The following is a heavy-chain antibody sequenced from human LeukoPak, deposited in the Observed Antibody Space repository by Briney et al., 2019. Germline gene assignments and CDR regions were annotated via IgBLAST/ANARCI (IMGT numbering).Heavy chain of an antibody. V-gene: IGHV1-69*01. CDR3: ATYDIVVVPAAIHH. CDR2: IIPIFGTA. J-gene: IGHJ4*02. D-gene: IGHD2-2*02. Sequence: GSSVKVSCKASGGTFISYGISWVRQAPGQGVEWMGGIIPIFGTANYAQKYQGRVTITADESTSTAYMELSSLRSEDTAVYYCATYDIVVVPAAIHHWGQGTLVTVSS. CDR1: GGTFISYG.